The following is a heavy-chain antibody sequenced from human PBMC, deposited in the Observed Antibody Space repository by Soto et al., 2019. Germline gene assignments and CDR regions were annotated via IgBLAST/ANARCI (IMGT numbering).Heavy chain of an antibody. Sequence: EVQLVESGGGLVQPGGSLRLSCAASGFTFSSYWMHWVRQVPGKGLVWVSRINSDESDTSYADSVKGRFTISRDNAKNTVYQQMNSLRVEDTAVYYCARGQMATITAADYWGQGTLVTVSS. CDR1: GFTFSSYW. CDR2: INSDESDT. CDR3: ARGQMATITAADY. J-gene: IGHJ4*02. D-gene: IGHD5-12*01. V-gene: IGHV3-74*01.